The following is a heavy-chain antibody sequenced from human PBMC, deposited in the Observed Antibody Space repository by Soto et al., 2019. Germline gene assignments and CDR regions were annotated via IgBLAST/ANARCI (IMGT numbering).Heavy chain of an antibody. D-gene: IGHD2-2*01. V-gene: IGHV4-59*08. J-gene: IGHJ6*03. Sequence: SETLSLTCTVSGGSISSYYWSWIRQPPGKGLEWIGYIYYSGSTNYNPSLKSRVTISVDTSKNQFSLKLSSVTAADTAVYYCARRVKGGEYQLLSYYYYYMDVWGKGTTVTVSS. CDR1: GGSISSYY. CDR3: ARRVKGGEYQLLSYYYYYMDV. CDR2: IYYSGST.